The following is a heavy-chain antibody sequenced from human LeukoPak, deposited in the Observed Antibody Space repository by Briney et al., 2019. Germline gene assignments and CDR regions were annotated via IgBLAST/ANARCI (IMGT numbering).Heavy chain of an antibody. J-gene: IGHJ4*02. CDR1: GFTFDDYA. D-gene: IGHD3-10*01. CDR3: AKDRTTMVRGVIDY. CDR2: ISWNSGSI. V-gene: IGHV3-9*01. Sequence: GRSLRLSCAASGFTFDDYAMHWVRQAPGKGLVWVSGISWNSGSIGYADSVKGRFTISRDNAKNSLYLQMNSLRAEDTALYYCAKDRTTMVRGVIDYWGQGTLVTVSS.